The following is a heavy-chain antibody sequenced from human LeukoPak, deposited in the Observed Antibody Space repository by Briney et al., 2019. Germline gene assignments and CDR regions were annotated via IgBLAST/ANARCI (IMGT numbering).Heavy chain of an antibody. V-gene: IGHV3-30*04. D-gene: IGHD2-2*01. CDR2: ISYDGCNK. J-gene: IGHJ6*04. Sequence: GRSLRLSCAASGFTFSSYAMHWVRQAPGKGLEWVAVISYDGCNKYYADSVKGRFTISRDNSKNTLYLQMNSLRAEDTAVYYCAREVVPAVRYPYGMDVWGKGTTVTVSS. CDR3: AREVVPAVRYPYGMDV. CDR1: GFTFSSYA.